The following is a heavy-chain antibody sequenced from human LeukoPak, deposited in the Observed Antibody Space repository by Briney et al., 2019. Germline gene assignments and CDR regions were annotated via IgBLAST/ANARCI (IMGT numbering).Heavy chain of an antibody. V-gene: IGHV3-7*03. J-gene: IGHJ4*02. Sequence: DSMKGRFTISRDNANISLFLQMNSLRAEDTAVYYCARDRAPYYFDYWGQGTLVTVSS. CDR3: ARDRAPYYFDY.